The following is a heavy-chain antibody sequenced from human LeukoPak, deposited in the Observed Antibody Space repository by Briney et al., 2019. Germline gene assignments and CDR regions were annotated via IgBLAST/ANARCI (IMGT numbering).Heavy chain of an antibody. D-gene: IGHD4-17*01. V-gene: IGHV3-9*01. CDR3: AKASRTVTTPFDY. J-gene: IGHJ4*02. CDR2: ISWNSGSI. Sequence: PGGSLRLSCAASGFTFDDYAMHWVRQAPGKGLEWVSGISWNSGSIGYAGSVKGRFTISRDNAKNSLYLQMNSLRAEDTALYYCAKASRTVTTPFDYWGQGTLVTVSS. CDR1: GFTFDDYA.